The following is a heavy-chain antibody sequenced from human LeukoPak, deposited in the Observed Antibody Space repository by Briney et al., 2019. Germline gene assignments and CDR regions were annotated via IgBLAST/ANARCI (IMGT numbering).Heavy chain of an antibody. V-gene: IGHV4-4*07. CDR3: VRERLYTSSWGFQF. D-gene: IGHD6-13*01. Sequence: SETLSLTCTVSGGSISSYYWSWIRQPAGKGLEWIGRFYSSVSTNYNPSLKSRVSMSVDTSKNLFFLNLTSVTAADTGVYFCVRERLYTSSWGFQFWGQGALVSVSS. CDR1: GGSISSYY. CDR2: FYSSVST. J-gene: IGHJ1*01.